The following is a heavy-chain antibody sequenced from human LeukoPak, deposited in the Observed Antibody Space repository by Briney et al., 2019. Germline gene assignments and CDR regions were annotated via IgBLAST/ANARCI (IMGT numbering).Heavy chain of an antibody. J-gene: IGHJ4*02. V-gene: IGHV1-2*02. CDR2: INPNSGGT. CDR3: ARVLYDILTGYYIYPLYYFDY. Sequence: ASVKVSCKASGYTFTGYYMHWVRQAPGQGLEWMGWINPNSGGTNYAQKFQGRVTMTRDTSISTAYMELRSLRSDDTAVYYCARVLYDILTGYYIYPLYYFDYWGQGTLVTVSS. D-gene: IGHD3-9*01. CDR1: GYTFTGYY.